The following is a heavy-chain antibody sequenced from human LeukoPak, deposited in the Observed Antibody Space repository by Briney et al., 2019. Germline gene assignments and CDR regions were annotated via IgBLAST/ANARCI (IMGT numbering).Heavy chain of an antibody. Sequence: SETLSLTCAVSGGSISRGGYSWNWIRQPPGKGLEWIGYIYHSGSTYYNPSLKSRVTISVDTSKNQFSLKLSSVTAADTAVYYCARLEAAAGTDYWGQGTLVTVSS. V-gene: IGHV4-30-2*03. CDR2: IYHSGST. D-gene: IGHD6-13*01. J-gene: IGHJ4*02. CDR1: GGSISRGGYS. CDR3: ARLEAAAGTDY.